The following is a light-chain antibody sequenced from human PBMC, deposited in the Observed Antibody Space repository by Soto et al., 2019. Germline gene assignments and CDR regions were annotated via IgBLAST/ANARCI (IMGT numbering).Light chain of an antibody. V-gene: IGKV3-20*01. CDR2: GAS. J-gene: IGKJ2*01. Sequence: EIVLTQSPGTLSLSPGERATLSCRASQSVSSSYLAWYQQKPGQAPRLLIYGASSRATGIPDRFSGSGSGTDFTLTISRLEPEDFPVYYCQQYGSSPYIFGQGTKLEIK. CDR3: QQYGSSPYI. CDR1: QSVSSSY.